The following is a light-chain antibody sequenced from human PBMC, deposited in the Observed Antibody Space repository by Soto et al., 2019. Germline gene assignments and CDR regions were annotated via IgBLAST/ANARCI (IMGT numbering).Light chain of an antibody. J-gene: IGLJ2*01. CDR3: SSYAGSNYVV. CDR2: EVS. Sequence: QSALTQPPSASGSPGQSVTISCTGTSSDVGGYHYVSWYQQHPGKAPKLMIYEVSKRPSGVPDRISGSKSGNTASLTVSGLQAEDEADYYCSSYAGSNYVVFGGGTKL. CDR1: SSDVGGYHY. V-gene: IGLV2-8*01.